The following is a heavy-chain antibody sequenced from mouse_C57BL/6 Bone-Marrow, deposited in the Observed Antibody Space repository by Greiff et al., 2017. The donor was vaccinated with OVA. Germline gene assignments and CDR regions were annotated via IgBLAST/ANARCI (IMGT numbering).Heavy chain of an antibody. Sequence: QVQLQQPGAELVRPGTSVKLSCKASGYTFTSYWMHWVKQRPGQGLEWIGVIDPSDSYTNYNQKFKGKATLTVDTSSSTAYMQLSSLTSEDSAVYYCARRGPYYGSSYGGFASGAKGLWSLSLQ. CDR3: ARRGPYYGSSYGGFAS. CDR1: GYTFTSYW. D-gene: IGHD1-1*01. V-gene: IGHV1-59*01. J-gene: IGHJ3*01. CDR2: IDPSDSYT.